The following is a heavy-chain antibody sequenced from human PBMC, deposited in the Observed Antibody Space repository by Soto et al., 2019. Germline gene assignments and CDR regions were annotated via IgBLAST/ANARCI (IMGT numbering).Heavy chain of an antibody. J-gene: IGHJ5*02. Sequence: QITLKESGPTLVKPTQTLTLTCSFSGFSLNTYGVGVAWIRQPPGKALEWLALIFWDDDKRYSPSLKSRLTITKDTSKNQVVLTMSDVNPVETATYYCAHRPAITSFPSGEGGDLFDPWGQGTLVIVSS. CDR3: AHRPAITSFPSGEGGDLFDP. CDR2: IFWDDDK. V-gene: IGHV2-5*02. D-gene: IGHD3-10*01. CDR1: GFSLNTYGVG.